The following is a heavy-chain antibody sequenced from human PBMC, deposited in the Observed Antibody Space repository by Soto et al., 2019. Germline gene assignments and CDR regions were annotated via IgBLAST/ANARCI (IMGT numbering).Heavy chain of an antibody. CDR3: ASSNIAAAGCYYYGMDV. D-gene: IGHD6-13*01. CDR1: GGSISSYY. J-gene: IGHJ6*02. CDR2: IYYSGST. V-gene: IGHV4-59*01. Sequence: QVQLQESGPGLVKPSETLSLTCTVSGGSISSYYWSWIRQPPGKGLEWIGYIYYSGSTNYNPSLNSRATISVDTSKNQFSLKRSSVAAAYTAVYYCASSNIAAAGCYYYGMDVWGRGTTVTVSS.